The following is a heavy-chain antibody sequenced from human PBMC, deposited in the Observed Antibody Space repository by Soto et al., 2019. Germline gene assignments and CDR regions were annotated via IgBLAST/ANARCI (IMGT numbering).Heavy chain of an antibody. CDR3: VRQMIEGTAVDY. D-gene: IGHD2-21*01. J-gene: IGHJ4*02. CDR2: ISGSGGST. V-gene: IGHV3-23*01. CDR1: GFTFSSYA. Sequence: PGGSLRLSCAASGFTFSSYAMSWVRQAPGKGLEWVSAISGSGGSTYYADSVKGRFTISRDNSKNTLFLQVDDLRAEDTAVYYCVRQMIEGTAVDYWGQGTLVTVSS.